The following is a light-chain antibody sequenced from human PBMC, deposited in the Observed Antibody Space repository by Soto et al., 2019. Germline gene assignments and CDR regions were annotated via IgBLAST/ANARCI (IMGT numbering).Light chain of an antibody. CDR3: QQYNNWPAIT. CDR2: AAS. Sequence: DIQMTQSPSSLSASVGDRFTITCRSSQSISSYLNWYQQKPGKAPKLLIYAASSLQSGVPSRFSGSGSGTDFTLTISSLQSEDFAIYYCQQYNNWPAITFGQGTRLEIK. J-gene: IGKJ5*01. CDR1: QSISSY. V-gene: IGKV1-39*01.